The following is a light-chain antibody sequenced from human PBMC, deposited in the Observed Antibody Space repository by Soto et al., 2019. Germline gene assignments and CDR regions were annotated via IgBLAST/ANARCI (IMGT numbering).Light chain of an antibody. V-gene: IGLV1-40*01. CDR1: SSNIGAGYD. CDR2: GNS. CDR3: QSYDSSLSGSNV. J-gene: IGLJ1*01. Sequence: SVLTQPPSVSRAPGQRVTISCTGSSSNIGAGYDVHWYQQLPGTAPKLLIYGNSNRPSGVPDRFSGSKSGTSASLAITGLQAEDEADYYCQSYDSSLSGSNVFGTGTKVTVL.